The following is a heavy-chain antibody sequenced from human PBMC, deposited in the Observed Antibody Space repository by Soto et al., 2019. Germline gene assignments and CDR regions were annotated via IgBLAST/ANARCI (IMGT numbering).Heavy chain of an antibody. V-gene: IGHV3-23*01. J-gene: IGHJ3*01. CDR2: IRGSGDGT. CDR3: TRDPNGDYIGAFDF. Sequence: EVQVLESGGGSIQPGGSLSLSCTTSKFIFSTYAMTWVRQAPGEALEWVSSIRGSGDGTSYADSVRGRFTISRDNSKNTLYLRMNSLRVEDTAVYYCTRDPNGDYIGAFDFWGQGMLVTVSS. D-gene: IGHD4-17*01. CDR1: KFIFSTYA.